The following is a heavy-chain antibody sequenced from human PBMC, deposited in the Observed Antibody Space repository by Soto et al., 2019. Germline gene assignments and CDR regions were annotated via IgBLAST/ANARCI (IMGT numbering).Heavy chain of an antibody. J-gene: IGHJ3*02. Sequence: ASVKVSCKASGGTFSSYAISWVRQAPGQGLEWMGGIIPIFGTANYAQKFQGRVTITADESTSTAYMELSSLRSEDTAVYYCARAPRNYYDSSGYGSGYAFDIWGQGTMVTV. D-gene: IGHD3-22*01. CDR2: IIPIFGTA. CDR3: ARAPRNYYDSSGYGSGYAFDI. V-gene: IGHV1-69*13. CDR1: GGTFSSYA.